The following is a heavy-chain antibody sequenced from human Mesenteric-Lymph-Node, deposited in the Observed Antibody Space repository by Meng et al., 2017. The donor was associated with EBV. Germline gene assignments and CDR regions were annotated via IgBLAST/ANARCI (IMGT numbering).Heavy chain of an antibody. CDR1: GGSFSSDDYT. V-gene: IGHV4-30-2*01. Sequence: QLQESGSGLVNPSQSLSLSFALPGGSFSSDDYTWNWIRQPPGKGLEWIGNILHTGSTQYKSPLKSRVTISVDRSKNQFSLRLHSVTAADTAVYYCARRSIREGVGIDTWGHGTLVTVSS. J-gene: IGHJ5*01. CDR2: ILHTGST. CDR3: ARRSIREGVGIDT. D-gene: IGHD3-10*01.